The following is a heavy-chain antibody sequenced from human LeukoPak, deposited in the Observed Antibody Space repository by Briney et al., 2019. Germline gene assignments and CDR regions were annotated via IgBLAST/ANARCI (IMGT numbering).Heavy chain of an antibody. V-gene: IGHV3-30*03. J-gene: IGHJ4*02. CDR1: GFTYSSYG. Sequence: GGSLRLSCADSGFTYSSYGMHWVRQAPGKGLEWVAVISYDGSNKYYADSVKGRFTISRDNSKNTLYLQMNSLRAEDTAVYYCARYSPFFDYWGQGTLVTVSS. CDR2: ISYDGSNK. CDR3: ARYSPFFDY. D-gene: IGHD2-21*01.